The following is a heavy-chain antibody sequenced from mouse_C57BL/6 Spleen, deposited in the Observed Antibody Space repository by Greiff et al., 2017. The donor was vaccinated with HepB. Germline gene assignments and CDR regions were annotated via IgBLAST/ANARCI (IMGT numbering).Heavy chain of an antibody. D-gene: IGHD2-3*01. J-gene: IGHJ2*01. CDR1: GYTFTSYW. CDR3: ARHDGYYLVDY. Sequence: VQLQQSGAELVMPGASVKLSCKASGYTFTSYWMHWVKQRPGQGLEWIGEIDPSDSYTNYNQKFKGKSTLTVDKSSTTAYMQLSSLTPEDSAVYYCARHDGYYLVDYWGQGTTLTGAS. V-gene: IGHV1-69*01. CDR2: IDPSDSYT.